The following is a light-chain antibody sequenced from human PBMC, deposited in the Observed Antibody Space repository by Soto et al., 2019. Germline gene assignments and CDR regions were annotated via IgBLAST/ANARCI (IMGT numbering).Light chain of an antibody. J-gene: IGLJ1*01. Sequence: QSALTQPRSVSGSPGQSVTISCTGTSSDVGRYNYVSWYQHHPGKAPKLMIYDVSTRPSGVPDRFSGSKPGTTASLTISGLQAEDEADYYCCSYAGSPYVFGTGTKLTVL. V-gene: IGLV2-11*01. CDR2: DVS. CDR1: SSDVGRYNY. CDR3: CSYAGSPYV.